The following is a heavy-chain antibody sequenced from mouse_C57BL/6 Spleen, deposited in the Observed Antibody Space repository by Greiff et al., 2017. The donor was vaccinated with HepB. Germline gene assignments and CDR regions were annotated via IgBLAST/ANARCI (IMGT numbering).Heavy chain of an antibody. CDR1: GYTFTSYG. V-gene: IGHV1-81*01. D-gene: IGHD1-1*01. J-gene: IGHJ3*01. CDR2: IYPRSGNT. Sequence: QVQLQQSGAELARPGASVKLSCKASGYTFTSYGISWVKQRTGQGLEWIGEIYPRSGNTYYNEKFKGKATLTADKSSSTAYMELRSLTSEDSAVYYCARDDGSSSVFAYWGQGTLVTVSA. CDR3: ARDDGSSSVFAY.